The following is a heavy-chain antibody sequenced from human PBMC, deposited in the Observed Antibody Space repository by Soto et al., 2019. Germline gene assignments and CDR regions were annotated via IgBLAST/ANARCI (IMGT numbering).Heavy chain of an antibody. J-gene: IGHJ3*02. CDR1: GFTFSSYS. CDR2: ISSSSSYI. V-gene: IGHV3-21*01. CDR3: ARDTNYGGTRAFDI. D-gene: IGHD4-17*01. Sequence: NPGGSLRLSCAASGFTFSSYSMNWVRQAPGKGLEWVSSISSSSSYIYYADSVKGRFTISRDNAKNSLYLQMNSLRAEDTAVYYCARDTNYGGTRAFDIWGQGTMVTVSS.